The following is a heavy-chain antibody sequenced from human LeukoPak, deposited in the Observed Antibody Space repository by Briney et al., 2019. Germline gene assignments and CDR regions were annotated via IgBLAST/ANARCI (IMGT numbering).Heavy chain of an antibody. CDR3: ARDWSEVWGSYRYFGLNY. CDR1: GFTFSSYA. CDR2: ISYDGSNK. V-gene: IGHV3-30-3*01. Sequence: GGSLRLSCAASGFTFSSYAMHWVRQAPGKGLEGVAVISYDGSNKYYADSVKGRFTISRDNSKNTLYLQMNSLRAEDTAVYYCARDWSEVWGSYRYFGLNYWGQGTLVTVSS. J-gene: IGHJ4*02. D-gene: IGHD3-16*02.